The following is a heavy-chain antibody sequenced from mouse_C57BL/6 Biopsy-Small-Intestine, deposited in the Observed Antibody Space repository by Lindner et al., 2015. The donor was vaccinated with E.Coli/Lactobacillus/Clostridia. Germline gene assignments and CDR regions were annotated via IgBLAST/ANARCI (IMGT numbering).Heavy chain of an antibody. J-gene: IGHJ4*01. CDR3: ARQGANFGSGAFDY. D-gene: IGHD3-2*02. Sequence: SVKVSCKASGYTFTGYYMHWVRQAPGQGFEWLGRINPYSGDTNFAQNFQGRVTMTRDTSISSADMELNRLRSDDTAVYYCARQGANFGSGAFDYWGQGTLVTVSS. CDR1: GYTFTGYY. CDR2: INPYSGDT. V-gene: IGHV1-19*01.